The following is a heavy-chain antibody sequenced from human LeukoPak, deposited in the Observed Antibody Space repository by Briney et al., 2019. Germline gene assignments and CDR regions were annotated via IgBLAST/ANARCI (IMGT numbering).Heavy chain of an antibody. D-gene: IGHD4-11*01. V-gene: IGHV4-4*07. Sequence: NSSETLSLTCTVSGGSISSYYWSWIRQPAGKGLEWIGRIYTSGSTNYNPSLKSRVTMSVDTSKNLFSLRLRSVTAADTAVYFCARGRVSSSTWYSTYYYYFYMDVWGKGTTVTVSS. CDR2: IYTSGST. CDR3: ARGRVSSSTWYSTYYYYFYMDV. CDR1: GGSISSYY. J-gene: IGHJ6*03.